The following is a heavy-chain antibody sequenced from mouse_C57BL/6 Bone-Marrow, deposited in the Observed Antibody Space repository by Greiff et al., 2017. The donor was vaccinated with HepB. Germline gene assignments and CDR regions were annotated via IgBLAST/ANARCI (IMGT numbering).Heavy chain of an antibody. CDR3: ARLDYYGSSYYFDY. Sequence: DVHLVESGGGLVKPGGSLKLSCAASGSTFSSYTMSWVRQTPEKRLEWVATISGGGGNTYYPDSVKGRFTISRDNAKNTLYLQMSSLRSEDTALYYCARLDYYGSSYYFDYWGQGTTLTVSS. D-gene: IGHD1-1*01. CDR2: ISGGGGNT. J-gene: IGHJ2*01. CDR1: GSTFSSYT. V-gene: IGHV5-9*01.